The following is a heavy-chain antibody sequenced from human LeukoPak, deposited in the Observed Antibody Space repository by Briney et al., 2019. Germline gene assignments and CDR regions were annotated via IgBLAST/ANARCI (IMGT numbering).Heavy chain of an antibody. Sequence: GASVKVSCKASGGTFSSYAISWVRQAPGQGLEWMGGIIPIFGTANYAQKFQGRVTTTTDESTSTAYMELSSLRSEDTAVYYCAREDYGDYNGSKGFDYWGQGTLVTVSS. CDR1: GGTFSSYA. D-gene: IGHD4-17*01. CDR3: AREDYGDYNGSKGFDY. J-gene: IGHJ4*02. CDR2: IIPIFGTA. V-gene: IGHV1-69*05.